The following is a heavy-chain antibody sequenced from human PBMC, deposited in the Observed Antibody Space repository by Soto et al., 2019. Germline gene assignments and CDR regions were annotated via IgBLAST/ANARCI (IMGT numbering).Heavy chain of an antibody. Sequence: VGSLRLSCAASGFTFSSYAMSWVRQAPGKGLEWVSAISGSGGSTYYADSVKGRFTISRDNSKNTLYLQMNSLRAEDTAVYYCAKESIIWEMATIIDWGQGTLVTVSS. CDR2: ISGSGGST. D-gene: IGHD5-12*01. V-gene: IGHV3-23*01. CDR3: AKESIIWEMATIID. J-gene: IGHJ4*02. CDR1: GFTFSSYA.